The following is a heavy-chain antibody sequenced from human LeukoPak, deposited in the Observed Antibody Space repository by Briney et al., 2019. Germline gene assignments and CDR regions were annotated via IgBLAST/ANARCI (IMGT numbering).Heavy chain of an antibody. V-gene: IGHV3-48*04. Sequence: GRSLRLSCAASGFTFSSYSMNWVRQAPGKGLEWVSYISSSSSTIYYADSVKGRFTISRDNAKNSLYLQMNSLRADDTAVYYCARFAAGGSYYYYMDVWGKGTTVTVSS. CDR1: GFTFSSYS. J-gene: IGHJ6*03. CDR2: ISSSSSTI. CDR3: ARFAAGGSYYYYMDV. D-gene: IGHD6-25*01.